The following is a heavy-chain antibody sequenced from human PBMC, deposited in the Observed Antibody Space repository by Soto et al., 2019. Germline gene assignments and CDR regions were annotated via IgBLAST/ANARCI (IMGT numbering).Heavy chain of an antibody. J-gene: IGHJ4*02. CDR2: IYYSGST. D-gene: IGHD2-2*01. CDR1: GGSISSGGYY. CDR3: ARDSGGKYCSSTSCYDY. V-gene: IGHV4-31*03. Sequence: PSETLSLTCTVSGGSISSGGYYWSWIRQHPGKGLEWIGYIYYSGSTYYNPSLKSRVTISVDTSKIQFSLKLSSVTAADTAVYYCARDSGGKYCSSTSCYDYWGQGTLVTVS.